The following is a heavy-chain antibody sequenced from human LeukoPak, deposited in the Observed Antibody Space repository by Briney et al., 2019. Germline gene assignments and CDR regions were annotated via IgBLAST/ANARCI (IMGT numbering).Heavy chain of an antibody. J-gene: IGHJ4*02. CDR3: ARAVERNDGAF. D-gene: IGHD1-1*01. CDR1: GGSISSYY. Sequence: SETLSLTCTVSGGSISSYYWSWIRQPPGKGLEWIGSIYYSGSTYYNPSLKSRVTISVDTSKNQFSLKLSSVTAADTAVYYCARAVERNDGAFWGQGTLVTVSS. CDR2: IYYSGST. V-gene: IGHV4-59*12.